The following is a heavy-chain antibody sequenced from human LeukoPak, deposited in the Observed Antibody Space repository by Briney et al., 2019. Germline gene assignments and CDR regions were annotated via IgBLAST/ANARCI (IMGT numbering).Heavy chain of an antibody. Sequence: SETLSLTCSVSDDSIRIYYWNWIRQPPGEGLEWIGYSYHSGSTNYHPSLKSRVTLSVDTSMSWLSLRLRSVTAADTAVYYCARWNNDLRAFDIWGQGTIVTVSS. CDR3: ARWNNDLRAFDI. V-gene: IGHV4-59*08. CDR2: SYHSGST. D-gene: IGHD1/OR15-1a*01. J-gene: IGHJ3*02. CDR1: DDSIRIYY.